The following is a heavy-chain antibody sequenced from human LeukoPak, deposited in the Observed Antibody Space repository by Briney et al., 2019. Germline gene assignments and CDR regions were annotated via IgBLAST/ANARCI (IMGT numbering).Heavy chain of an antibody. CDR3: GRATYTSIWFHDAFDI. J-gene: IGHJ3*02. CDR1: GFTFTTYF. Sequence: ASVRVSCKASGFTFTTYFMHWVRQAPGQGLEWMGWINPYSGATNSAQKFQGRVTTTRDTSISTAYMELSMLTSDDTAVYYCGRATYTSIWFHDAFDIWGQGTMVTVSS. CDR2: INPYSGAT. V-gene: IGHV1-2*02. D-gene: IGHD6-13*01.